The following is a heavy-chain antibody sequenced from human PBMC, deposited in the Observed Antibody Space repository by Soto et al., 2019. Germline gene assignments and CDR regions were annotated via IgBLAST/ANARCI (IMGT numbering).Heavy chain of an antibody. CDR2: IYYSGST. Sequence: KPSETLSLTCTVSGGSISSYYWSWIRQPPGKGLEWIGYIYYSGSTNYNPSLESRVTISVDTSKNQFSLKLSSVTAADTAVYYCARGTAARTFDPWGQGTLVTVSS. CDR3: ARGTAARTFDP. CDR1: GGSISSYY. D-gene: IGHD6-13*01. V-gene: IGHV4-59*01. J-gene: IGHJ5*02.